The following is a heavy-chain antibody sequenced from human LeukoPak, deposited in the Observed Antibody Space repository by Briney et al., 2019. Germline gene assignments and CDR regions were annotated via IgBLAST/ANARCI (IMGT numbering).Heavy chain of an antibody. CDR3: ARDVQDSSGYYLGGY. CDR2: IIPIFGTA. Sequence: ATVKVSCKASGGTFSSYAISWVRQAPGQGLEWMGGIIPIFGTANYAQKFQGRVTITADKSTSTAYMELSSLRSEDTAVYYCARDVQDSSGYYLGGYWGQGTLVTVSS. V-gene: IGHV1-69*06. J-gene: IGHJ4*02. CDR1: GGTFSSYA. D-gene: IGHD3-22*01.